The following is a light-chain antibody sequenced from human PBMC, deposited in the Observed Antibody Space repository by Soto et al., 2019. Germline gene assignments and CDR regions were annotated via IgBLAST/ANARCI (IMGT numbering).Light chain of an antibody. Sequence: DIQMTQSPSILSASVGDRVTITCRASQSLSTWLAWYQRRPGKAPKFLIYDASSLESGVPSRFSGSGSGTEFTLTISSLQPDDFATYYCQQYISYPWTFGQGTKVDIK. V-gene: IGKV1-5*01. CDR2: DAS. CDR1: QSLSTW. J-gene: IGKJ1*01. CDR3: QQYISYPWT.